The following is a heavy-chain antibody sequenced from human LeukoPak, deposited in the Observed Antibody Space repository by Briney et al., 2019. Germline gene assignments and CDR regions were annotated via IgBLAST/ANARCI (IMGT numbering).Heavy chain of an antibody. CDR1: GDSVSSNSAA. J-gene: IGHJ4*02. CDR3: VRSRGDLDY. Sequence: SQTLSLTCAISGDSVSSNSAAWNWIRQSPARGLEWLGRTYYRSKWHNDYAPSVKSRITINPDTSKNQFSLQVNSMTPEDAAVYYCVRSRGDLDYWGQGTLVTVSS. D-gene: IGHD3-10*01. V-gene: IGHV6-1*01. CDR2: TYYRSKWHN.